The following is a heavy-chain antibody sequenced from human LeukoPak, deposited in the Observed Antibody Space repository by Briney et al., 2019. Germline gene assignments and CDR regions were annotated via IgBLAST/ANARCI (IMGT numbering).Heavy chain of an antibody. V-gene: IGHV1-18*01. CDR1: GYTFSTYG. J-gene: IGHJ4*02. D-gene: IGHD6-6*01. CDR2: ISAYNGNT. Sequence: ASVKVSCKASGYTFSTYGISWVRQAPGQGLEWMGRISAYNGNTNYAQKFQGRVTMTTDTSTTTAYMELRSLRSDDTAVYYCARDRVTYSASSGVDYWGQGTLVTVSS. CDR3: ARDRVTYSASSGVDY.